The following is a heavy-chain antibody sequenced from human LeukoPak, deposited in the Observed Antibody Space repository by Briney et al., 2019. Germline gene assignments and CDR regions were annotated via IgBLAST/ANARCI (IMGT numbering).Heavy chain of an antibody. CDR3: ARVRGITMVRGVPTVGY. D-gene: IGHD3-10*01. CDR2: INPNSGGT. CDR1: GYTFTGYC. J-gene: IGHJ4*02. Sequence: GASVKVSCKASGYTFTGYCMHWVRQAPGQGLEWMGWINPNSGGTNYAQKFQGRVTMTRDTSISTAYMELSRLRSDDTAVYYCARVRGITMVRGVPTVGYWGQGTLVTVSS. V-gene: IGHV1-2*02.